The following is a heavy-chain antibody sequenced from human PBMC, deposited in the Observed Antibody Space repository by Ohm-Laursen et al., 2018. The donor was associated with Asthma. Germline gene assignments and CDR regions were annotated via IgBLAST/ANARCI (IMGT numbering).Heavy chain of an antibody. CDR1: GFTFSSYW. Sequence: GSLRLSCAASGFTFSSYWMHWVRQAPGKGLVWVSRINSDGSSTSYADSVKGRFTISRDNAKNTLYLQMNSLRAEDTAVYYCARGRELRLPFDYWGQGTLVTVSS. CDR2: INSDGSST. D-gene: IGHD1-26*01. J-gene: IGHJ4*02. V-gene: IGHV3-74*01. CDR3: ARGRELRLPFDY.